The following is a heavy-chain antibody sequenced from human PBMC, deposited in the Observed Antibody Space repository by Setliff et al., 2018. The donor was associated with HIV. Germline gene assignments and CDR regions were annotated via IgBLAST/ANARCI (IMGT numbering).Heavy chain of an antibody. Sequence: PSETLSLTCTVSGGSIRTGTYYWGWIRQPPGKGLEWMGSIYYDGRTFYKPSLESRLTISVDTSKNQFSLRLNSVTAADTAVYFCARGGAVSADFDSWGQGTLVTVSS. J-gene: IGHJ4*02. CDR3: ARGGAVSADFDS. CDR1: GGSIRTGTYY. CDR2: IYYDGRT. D-gene: IGHD3-16*01. V-gene: IGHV4-39*07.